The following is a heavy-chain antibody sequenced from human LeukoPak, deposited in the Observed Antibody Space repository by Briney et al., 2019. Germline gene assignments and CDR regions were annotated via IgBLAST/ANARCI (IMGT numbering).Heavy chain of an antibody. Sequence: GRSLRLSCAASGFTFSSYAMHWVHQAPGKGLEWVAVISYDGSNKYYADSVKGRFTISRDNSKNTLYLQMNSLRAEDTAVYYCARGQFRGYSYGQTDYWGQGTLVTVSS. CDR3: ARGQFRGYSYGQTDY. J-gene: IGHJ4*02. D-gene: IGHD5-18*01. CDR2: ISYDGSNK. V-gene: IGHV3-30*04. CDR1: GFTFSSYA.